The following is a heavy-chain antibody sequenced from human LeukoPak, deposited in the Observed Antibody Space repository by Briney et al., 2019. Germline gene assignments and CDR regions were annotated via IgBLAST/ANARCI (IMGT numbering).Heavy chain of an antibody. J-gene: IGHJ6*03. V-gene: IGHV1-46*01. CDR1: GYSFTNYY. D-gene: IGHD1-26*01. CDR2: FNPSGGST. Sequence: ASVKVSCTASGYSFTNYYIHWVRQAPGHGLEWMGMFNPSGGSTTYAQNFQGRVAMTRDMSTNTVYMELSSLRSEDTAVYYCARAESGSGRIGGNFYYYYYMDVWGKGAPVTVSS. CDR3: ARAESGSGRIGGNFYYYYYMDV.